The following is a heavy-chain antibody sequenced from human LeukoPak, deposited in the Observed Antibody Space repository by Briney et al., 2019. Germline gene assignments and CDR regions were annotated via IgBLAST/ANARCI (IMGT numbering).Heavy chain of an antibody. CDR3: ARSPKRYYFDC. CDR2: IIPKSGGT. J-gene: IGHJ4*01. CDR1: EYTFTGYY. Sequence: GASVKVSCKASEYTFTGYYIHWVRQAPGQGLEWMGWIIPKSGGTNYAQKFQGGVTMTRDTSISTAYMELSRLRSEDTAVYYCARSPKRYYFDCGGQGSLVTVSS. V-gene: IGHV1-2*02.